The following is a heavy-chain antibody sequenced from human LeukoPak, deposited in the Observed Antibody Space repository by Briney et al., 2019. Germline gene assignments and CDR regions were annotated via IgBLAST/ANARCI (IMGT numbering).Heavy chain of an antibody. V-gene: IGHV4-59*08. CDR3: GGQLERHGGGGY. CDR1: GGSISSYY. D-gene: IGHD1-1*01. CDR2: IYYSGST. Sequence: SETLSLTCTVSGGSISSYYWSWIRQPPGKGLEWIGYIYYSGSTNYNPSLKSRVTISVDTSKNQFSLKLSSVTAADTAVYYCGGQLERHGGGGYWGQGTLVTVSS. J-gene: IGHJ4*02.